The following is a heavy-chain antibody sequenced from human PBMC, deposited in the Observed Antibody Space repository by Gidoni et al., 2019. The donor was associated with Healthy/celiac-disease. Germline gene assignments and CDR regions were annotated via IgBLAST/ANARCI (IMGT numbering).Heavy chain of an antibody. V-gene: IGHV3-23*04. CDR2: ISGSGGST. CDR3: AKDGGYCSSTSCYTSWFDP. CDR1: GFTFSSYS. J-gene: IGHJ5*02. D-gene: IGHD2-2*02. Sequence: EVQLVESGGGLVQHGGSLRLSCAASGFTFSSYSMRWVRQAPGKGLEWVSAISGSGGSTYYADSVKGRFTISRDNSKNTLYLQMNSLRAEDTAVYYCAKDGGYCSSTSCYTSWFDPWGQGTLVTVSS.